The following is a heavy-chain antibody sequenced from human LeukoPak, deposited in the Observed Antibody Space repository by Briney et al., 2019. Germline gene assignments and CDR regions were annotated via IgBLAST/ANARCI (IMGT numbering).Heavy chain of an antibody. CDR2: IIPIFGTA. V-gene: IGHV1-69*01. D-gene: IGHD3-10*01. J-gene: IGHJ1*01. CDR1: GGTFSSYA. CDR3: AGFDYYGSRGYFQH. Sequence: SVKVSCKASGGTFSSYAISWVRQAPGQGLEWMGGIIPIFGTANYAQKFQGRVTITADESTSTAYMEPSSLRSEDTAVYYCAGFDYYGSRGYFQHWGQGTLVTVSS.